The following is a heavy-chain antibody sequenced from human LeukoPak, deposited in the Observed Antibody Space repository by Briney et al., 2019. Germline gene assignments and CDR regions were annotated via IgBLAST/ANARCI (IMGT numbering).Heavy chain of an antibody. CDR3: VRQITPYLFYY. J-gene: IGHJ4*02. V-gene: IGHV3-64D*06. Sequence: PGGSLRLSCSGSGFTFSSYIMHWVRQAPGKGLEYVSAISSNGDSTYYADSVKGRFTISRDNSKNTLYLQMNSLRPDDTAVYYCVRQITPYLFYYWGQGTLVTVSS. D-gene: IGHD3-16*01. CDR1: GFTFSSYI. CDR2: ISSNGDST.